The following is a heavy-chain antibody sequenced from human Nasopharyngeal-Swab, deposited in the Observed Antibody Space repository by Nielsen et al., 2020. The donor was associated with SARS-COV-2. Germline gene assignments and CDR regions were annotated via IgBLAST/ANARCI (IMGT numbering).Heavy chain of an antibody. J-gene: IGHJ3*02. Sequence: SGPPLVTPTQSLTLTCTFSVFSLSTSGMCVSWIRQPPGKALEWLALIDWDDDKYYSTSLKTRLTISKDTSKNQVVLTVTDMDPVDTATYYCARTPPTIAAHAFDIWGQGTMVTVSS. D-gene: IGHD6-13*01. CDR3: ARTPPTIAAHAFDI. CDR1: VFSLSTSGMC. CDR2: IDWDDDK. V-gene: IGHV2-70*01.